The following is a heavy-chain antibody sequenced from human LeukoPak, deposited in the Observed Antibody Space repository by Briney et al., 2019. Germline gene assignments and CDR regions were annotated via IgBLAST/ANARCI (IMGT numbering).Heavy chain of an antibody. V-gene: IGHV3-30*04. CDR3: ARDRGNYYDSSDYYSPLDY. D-gene: IGHD3-22*01. CDR2: ISYDGSNK. J-gene: IGHJ4*02. Sequence: GGSLRLSCAASGFTFSTYAMHWVRQAPGKGLEWVAVISYDGSNKYYADSVKGRFTISRDNSKNTLYLQMNSLRAEDTAVYSCARDRGNYYDSSDYYSPLDYWGQGTLVTVSS. CDR1: GFTFSTYA.